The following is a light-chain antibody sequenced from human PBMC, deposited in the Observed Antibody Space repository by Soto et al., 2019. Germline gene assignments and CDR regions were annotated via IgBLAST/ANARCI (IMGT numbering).Light chain of an antibody. V-gene: IGLV2-14*03. Sequence: QSALTQPASVSGSPGQSITISCTGTSSDIGAYNFVSWYQQHPGKAPKLMLYDVNIRPSGLSNRFSGSKSGNTASLTISGLQAEDEADYYCTSWTTSTTMIFGGGTKLTV. J-gene: IGLJ2*01. CDR1: SSDIGAYNF. CDR3: TSWTTSTTMI. CDR2: DVN.